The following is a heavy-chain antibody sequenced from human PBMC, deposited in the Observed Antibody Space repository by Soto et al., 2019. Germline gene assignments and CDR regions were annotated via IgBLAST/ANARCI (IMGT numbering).Heavy chain of an antibody. CDR3: ARGELFLRGYGMDV. CDR1: GASISADY. D-gene: IGHD3-10*01. CDR2: IYKGGSP. Sequence: QVQLQESGPGLVKPSQTLSLTCSVSGASISADYWSWIRQPPGKRLEYIGFIYKGGSPNYNPSLESRVTISPDTSKNQVSLKLTSVTAADTAVYYCARGELFLRGYGMDVWGRGTTVTVS. J-gene: IGHJ6*02. V-gene: IGHV4-59*01.